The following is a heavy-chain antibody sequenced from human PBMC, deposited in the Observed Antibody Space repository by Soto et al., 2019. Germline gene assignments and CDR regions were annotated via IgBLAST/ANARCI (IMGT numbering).Heavy chain of an antibody. CDR2: IYYSGST. Sequence: SETLSLTCTASGGSISSYYWSWIRQPPGKGLEWIGYIYYSGSTNYNPSLKSRVTISVDTSKNQFSLKLSSVTAADTAVYYCARSSSSSDIFDYWGQGTLVTVSS. V-gene: IGHV4-59*01. CDR3: ARSSSSSDIFDY. J-gene: IGHJ4*02. D-gene: IGHD6-6*01. CDR1: GGSISSYY.